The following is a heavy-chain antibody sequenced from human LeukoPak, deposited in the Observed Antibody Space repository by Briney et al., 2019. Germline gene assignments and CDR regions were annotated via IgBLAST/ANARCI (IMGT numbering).Heavy chain of an antibody. J-gene: IGHJ4*02. Sequence: SETLSLTCTVSGGSISSYYWSWIRQPPGKGLEWIGYIYYSGSTNYNPSLKSRVTISVDTSKNQFSLKLSSVTAADTAVYYCARGGSGYYYTRGPFDYWGQGTLVTVSS. V-gene: IGHV4-59*01. D-gene: IGHD3-22*01. CDR3: ARGGSGYYYTRGPFDY. CDR2: IYYSGST. CDR1: GGSISSYY.